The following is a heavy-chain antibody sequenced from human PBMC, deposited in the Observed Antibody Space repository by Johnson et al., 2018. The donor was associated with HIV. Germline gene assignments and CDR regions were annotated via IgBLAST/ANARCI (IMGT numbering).Heavy chain of an antibody. J-gene: IGHJ3*02. CDR1: GFTFSTYW. CDR3: AKERHLVRAFDI. D-gene: IGHD6-6*01. CDR2: IKQDGSEK. V-gene: IGHV3-7*01. Sequence: MLLVESGGGLVQPGGSLRLSCAASGFTFSTYWMSWVRQAPGKGLEWVANIKQDGSEKYYVDSVKGRFTISRDNSKDMLYLQMNSLRAEDTALYYCAKERHLVRAFDIWGQGTMVTVSS.